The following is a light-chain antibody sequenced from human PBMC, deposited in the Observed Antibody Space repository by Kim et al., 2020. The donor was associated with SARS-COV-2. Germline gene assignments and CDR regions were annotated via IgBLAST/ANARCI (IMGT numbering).Light chain of an antibody. CDR1: RSAVGGYNY. J-gene: IGLJ2*01. CDR2: DVT. Sequence: QSITISCTGTRSAVGGYNYVSCYQQHPGKAPKLLIYDVTNRPSGVSNRFSGSKSGNTASLTISGLQTEDEADYYCSSYSTSSPVLFGGGTQLTVL. CDR3: SSYSTSSPVL. V-gene: IGLV2-14*03.